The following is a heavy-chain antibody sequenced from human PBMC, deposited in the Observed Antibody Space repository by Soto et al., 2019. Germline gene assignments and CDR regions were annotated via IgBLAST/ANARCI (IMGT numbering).Heavy chain of an antibody. V-gene: IGHV4-31*03. D-gene: IGHD2-2*02. CDR2: IYYSGST. CDR1: GGSISSGGYY. Sequence: SETLSLTCTVSGGSISSGGYYWSWIRQHPGKGLEWIGYIYYSGSTYYNPSLKSRVTISVDTSKNQCSLKLSSVTAADTAVYYCARVYRQYCSSTSCYTRPTGGLYYYYGMDVWGQGTTVTVSS. CDR3: ARVYRQYCSSTSCYTRPTGGLYYYYGMDV. J-gene: IGHJ6*02.